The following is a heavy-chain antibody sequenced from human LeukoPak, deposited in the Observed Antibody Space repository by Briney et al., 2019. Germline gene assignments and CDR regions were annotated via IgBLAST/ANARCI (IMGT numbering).Heavy chain of an antibody. J-gene: IGHJ4*02. CDR3: ARRLSTRSYYLDD. CDR2: IYYSGTT. V-gene: IGHV4-39*01. Sequence: KPSETLSLTCTVSGGYISISSDYWGWIRQPPGKGLEWIGDIYYSGTTNYNPSLKSRVTMSVDTSKNQFSLKLNSATAADTAVYYCARRLSTRSYYLDDWGQGTLVTVSS. D-gene: IGHD2/OR15-2a*01. CDR1: GGYISISSDY.